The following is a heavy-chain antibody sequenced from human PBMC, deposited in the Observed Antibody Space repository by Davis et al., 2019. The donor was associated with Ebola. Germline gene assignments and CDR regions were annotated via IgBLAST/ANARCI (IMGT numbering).Heavy chain of an antibody. V-gene: IGHV1-2*02. J-gene: IGHJ3*02. Sequence: ASVKVSCKASGYTFTGYYMHWVRQAPGQGLEWMGWINPNSGGTNYAQKFQGRVTMTRDTSTSTVYMELRSLRSDDTAVYYCARAWYYYDSSGYSDAFDIWGQGTMVTVSS. CDR2: INPNSGGT. CDR3: ARAWYYYDSSGYSDAFDI. D-gene: IGHD3-22*01. CDR1: GYTFTGYY.